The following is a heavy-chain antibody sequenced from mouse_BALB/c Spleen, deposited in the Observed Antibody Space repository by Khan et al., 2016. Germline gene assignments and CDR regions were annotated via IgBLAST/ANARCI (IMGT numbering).Heavy chain of an antibody. J-gene: IGHJ4*01. Sequence: QVQLQQSGAELVRPGSSVKISCKASGYAFSSYWMNWVKQRPGQGLEWIGQIYPGDGDTNYNGKFKGKATLTADKSSSTAYMQLSSLTSDGSAFYFCAELSVTRAAMDYCRQGTSVTFSS. CDR3: AELSVTRAAMDY. CDR2: IYPGDGDT. D-gene: IGHD1-1*01. V-gene: IGHV1-80*01. CDR1: GYAFSSYW.